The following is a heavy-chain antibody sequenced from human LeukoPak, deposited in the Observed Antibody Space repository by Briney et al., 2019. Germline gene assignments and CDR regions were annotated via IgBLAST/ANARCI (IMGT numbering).Heavy chain of an antibody. Sequence: SETLSLTCAVYGGSFSGYYWSWIRQPPGKGLEWIGSIYYSGSTYYNPSLKSRVTISVDTSKNQFSLKLSSVTAADTAVYYCARGYSSYYSLGYWGQGTLVTVSS. V-gene: IGHV4-34*01. CDR1: GGSFSGYY. CDR2: IYYSGST. CDR3: ARGYSSYYSLGY. J-gene: IGHJ4*02. D-gene: IGHD6-6*01.